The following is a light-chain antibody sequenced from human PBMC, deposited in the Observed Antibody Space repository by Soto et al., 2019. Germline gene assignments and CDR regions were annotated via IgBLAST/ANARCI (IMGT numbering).Light chain of an antibody. V-gene: IGKV1-5*01. Sequence: STLSASVGDRVTITCRASQIMYTWLAWYQQKPGKAPKVLIYDATTLESRVPSRFSGSGSGTEFTLSIFCLQPYDFATYYCQHYNGYFGQGTKVDIK. J-gene: IGKJ2*01. CDR1: QIMYTW. CDR3: QHYNGY. CDR2: DAT.